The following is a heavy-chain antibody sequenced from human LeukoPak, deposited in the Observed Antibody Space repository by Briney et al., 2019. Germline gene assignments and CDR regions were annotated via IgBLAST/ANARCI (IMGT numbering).Heavy chain of an antibody. D-gene: IGHD3-10*01. Sequence: ASVKVSCKASGGTFTSYSISWARQAPGQGLEWMGRIIPIFGTANYAQKFQGRVTITADKSTSTAYMELSSLRSEDTAVYYCASIPDYYYGSGSYRHWGQGTLVTVSS. CDR2: IIPIFGTA. CDR3: ASIPDYYYGSGSYRH. CDR1: GGTFTSYS. V-gene: IGHV1-69*06. J-gene: IGHJ4*02.